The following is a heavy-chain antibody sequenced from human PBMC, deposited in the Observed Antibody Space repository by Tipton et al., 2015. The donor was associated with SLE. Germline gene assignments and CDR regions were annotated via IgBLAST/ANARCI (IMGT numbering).Heavy chain of an antibody. Sequence: GLVPSETLSVTCAIYGGSFSGYYWSWIRQPPGKGLEWIGEINHSGTTNYNPSLKSRVTISVDTSKKQFSLKLSSVTAADTAVYYCAKGLGAYSSGWRYYYYYMDVWGKGTTVTVSS. D-gene: IGHD6-19*01. J-gene: IGHJ6*03. CDR3: AKGLGAYSSGWRYYYYYMDV. CDR1: GGSFSGYY. V-gene: IGHV4-34*01. CDR2: INHSGTT.